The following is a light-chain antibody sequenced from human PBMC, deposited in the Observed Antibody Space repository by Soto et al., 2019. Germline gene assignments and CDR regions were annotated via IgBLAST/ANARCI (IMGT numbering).Light chain of an antibody. CDR2: GAS. CDR3: QQYGSSPT. V-gene: IGKV3-20*01. CDR1: QSLSSSY. Sequence: EIVWTQSPGTLSLSPGERATVSCRSSQSLSSSYLAWYQQKPGQTPRLLIYGASSRATGIPDRFSGGGSGTDFSLIISRLEPEDFAVYYCQQYGSSPTFGQGTKVDIK. J-gene: IGKJ1*01.